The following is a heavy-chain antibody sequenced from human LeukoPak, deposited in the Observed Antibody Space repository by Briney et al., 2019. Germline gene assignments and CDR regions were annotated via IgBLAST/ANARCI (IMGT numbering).Heavy chain of an antibody. Sequence: GESLKISCKGSGYSFTSYWIGWVRQMPGKGLEWMGIIYPGDSDTRYSPSFQGQVTISADKSISTAYLQWSSLKASDIAMYYCARPLSIAAAPFDYWGQGTLVTVSS. CDR1: GYSFTSYW. J-gene: IGHJ4*02. D-gene: IGHD6-13*01. CDR3: ARPLSIAAAPFDY. CDR2: IYPGDSDT. V-gene: IGHV5-51*01.